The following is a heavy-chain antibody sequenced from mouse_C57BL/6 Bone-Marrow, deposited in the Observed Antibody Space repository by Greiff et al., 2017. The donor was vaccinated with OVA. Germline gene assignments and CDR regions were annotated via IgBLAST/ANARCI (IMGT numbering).Heavy chain of an antibody. V-gene: IGHV1-76*01. CDR1: GYTFTDYY. CDR3: ARGPSPGRGY. D-gene: IGHD1-1*01. CDR2: IYPGSGNT. Sequence: QVQLQQSGAELVRPGASVKLSCKASGYTFTDYYINWVKQRPGQGLEWIARIYPGSGNTYYNEKFKGKATLTAEKSSSTAYMQLSSLTSEDSAVYFCARGPSPGRGYWGQGTTLTVSS. J-gene: IGHJ2*01.